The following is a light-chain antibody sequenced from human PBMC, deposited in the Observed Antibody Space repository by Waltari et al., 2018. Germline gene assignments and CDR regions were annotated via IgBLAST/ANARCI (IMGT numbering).Light chain of an antibody. Sequence: SVLYISNNKNYLAWYQQKPGQPPKLLIYWASTREPGVPDRFSGSGSGTDFTLTISSLQAEDVAVYYCQQYYSTPQTFGQGTKVEIK. V-gene: IGKV4-1*01. J-gene: IGKJ1*01. CDR1: SVLYISNNKNY. CDR2: WAS. CDR3: QQYYSTPQT.